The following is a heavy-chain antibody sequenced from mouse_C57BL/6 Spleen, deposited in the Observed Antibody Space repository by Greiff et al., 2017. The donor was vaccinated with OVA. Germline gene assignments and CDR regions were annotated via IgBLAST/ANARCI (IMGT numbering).Heavy chain of an antibody. CDR1: GYSFTGYF. V-gene: IGHV1-20*01. CDR2: INPYNGDT. J-gene: IGHJ2*01. CDR3: AREGSYYGSSYGSNYFDY. D-gene: IGHD1-1*01. Sequence: VTLKESGPELVKPGDSVKISCKASGYSFTGYFMNWVMQSHGKSLEWIGRINPYNGDTFYNQKFEGKATLTVDKSSSTAHMELRSLTSEDSAVYYCAREGSYYGSSYGSNYFDYWGQGTTLTVSS.